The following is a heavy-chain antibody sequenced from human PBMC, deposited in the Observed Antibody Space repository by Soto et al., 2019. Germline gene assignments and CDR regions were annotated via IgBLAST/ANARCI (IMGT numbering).Heavy chain of an antibody. Sequence: SETLSLTCTVSVGSISSSSYYWGWVRQPPGKGLEWIGSIYYSGSTYYNPSLKSLVTISVDTSKNQFSLKLSSVTAADTAVYYCARHPHSDYIWGSYRYIGVDFDYWGQGTLVTVSS. CDR2: IYYSGST. J-gene: IGHJ4*02. V-gene: IGHV4-39*01. CDR1: VGSISSSSYY. CDR3: ARHPHSDYIWGSYRYIGVDFDY. D-gene: IGHD3-16*02.